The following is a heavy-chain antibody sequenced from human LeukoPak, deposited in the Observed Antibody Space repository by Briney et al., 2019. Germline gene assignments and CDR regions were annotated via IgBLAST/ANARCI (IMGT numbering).Heavy chain of an antibody. D-gene: IGHD5-12*01. CDR3: VRGTGYSAYDYDFDY. V-gene: IGHV3-13*04. CDR1: GFAFSSYD. CDR2: IGTAGDT. J-gene: IGHJ4*02. Sequence: GGSLRLSCAASGFAFSSYDMHWVRQPRGKGLEWVSAIGTAGDTYYPGSVKGRFTISRENAKNSLYLQMNSLRAGDTAVYYCVRGTGYSAYDYDFDYWGQGTLVTVSS.